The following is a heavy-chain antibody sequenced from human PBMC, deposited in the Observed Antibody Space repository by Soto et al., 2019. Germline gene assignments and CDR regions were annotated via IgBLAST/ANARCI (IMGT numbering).Heavy chain of an antibody. CDR1: GFTFSSYA. J-gene: IGHJ4*02. Sequence: HPGGSLRLSCAASGFTFSSYAMPWVRQAPGTGLEWVAVISYDGRDKYYPDSVKGRFTISRDNSKNTLYLQMNSLRAEDTAVYYCARSAGGSYPQYDYWGQGTLVTVSS. CDR2: ISYDGRDK. D-gene: IGHD1-26*01. CDR3: ARSAGGSYPQYDY. V-gene: IGHV3-30*04.